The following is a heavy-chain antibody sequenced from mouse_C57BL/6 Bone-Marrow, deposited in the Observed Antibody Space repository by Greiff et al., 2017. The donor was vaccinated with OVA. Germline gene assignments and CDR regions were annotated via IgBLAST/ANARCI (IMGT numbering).Heavy chain of an antibody. CDR1: GYTFTSYW. J-gene: IGHJ1*03. V-gene: IGHV1-64*01. Sequence: VQLQQPGAELVKPGASVKLSCKASGYTFTSYWMHWVKQRPGQGLEWIGMIHPNSGRTNYNEKFKSKATLTVDKSSSTAYMQLSSLTSEDSAVYYCARYYYGSSNWYFDVWGTGTTVTVSS. CDR2: IHPNSGRT. CDR3: ARYYYGSSNWYFDV. D-gene: IGHD1-1*01.